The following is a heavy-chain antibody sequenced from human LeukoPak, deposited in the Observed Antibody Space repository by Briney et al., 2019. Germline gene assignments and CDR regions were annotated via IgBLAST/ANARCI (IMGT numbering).Heavy chain of an antibody. CDR3: AREAYYYDSSGYYRDAFDI. CDR2: IWYDGSNK. Sequence: GGSLRLSCAASGFTFSSYGMHWVRQAPGKGLEWVAVIWYDGSNKYYADSVKGRFTVSRDNSKNTLYLQMNSLRAEDTAVYYCAREAYYYDSSGYYRDAFDIWGQGTMVTVSS. CDR1: GFTFSSYG. V-gene: IGHV3-33*01. J-gene: IGHJ3*02. D-gene: IGHD3-22*01.